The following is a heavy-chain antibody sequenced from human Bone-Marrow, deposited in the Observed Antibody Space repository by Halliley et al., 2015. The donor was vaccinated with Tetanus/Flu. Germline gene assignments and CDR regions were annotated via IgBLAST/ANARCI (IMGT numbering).Heavy chain of an antibody. D-gene: IGHD1-1*01. CDR2: WYDGSKK. V-gene: IGHV3-33*01. Sequence: WYDGSKKYYADSGKGRFTISRDNSKNTLYLQMNSLRAEDTAVYYCAREAGAQLYYFDYWGQGTLVTVSS. J-gene: IGHJ4*02. CDR3: AREAGAQLYYFDY.